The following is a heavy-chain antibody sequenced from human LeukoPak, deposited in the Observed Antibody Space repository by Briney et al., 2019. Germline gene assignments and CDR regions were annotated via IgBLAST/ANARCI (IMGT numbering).Heavy chain of an antibody. V-gene: IGHV6-1*01. CDR1: GDSVSSNSAA. CDR3: ARGSSLELTRNLQLGS. CDR2: TYYRSKWYN. Sequence: SQTLSLTCAISGDSVSSNSAAWNWIRQSPSRGLEWLGRTYYRSKWYNDYAVSVKSRITINPDTSKNQFSLQLNSVTPEDTAVYYCARGSSLELTRNLQLGSWGQGTLVTVSS. D-gene: IGHD1-7*01. J-gene: IGHJ5*02.